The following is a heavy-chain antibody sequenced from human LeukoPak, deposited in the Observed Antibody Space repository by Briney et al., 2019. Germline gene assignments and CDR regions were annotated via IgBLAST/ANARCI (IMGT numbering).Heavy chain of an antibody. J-gene: IGHJ4*02. CDR1: GYSFTSYW. CDR2: IDPSDSYT. CDR3: AYHDENFDD. D-gene: IGHD1-14*01. V-gene: IGHV5-10-1*01. Sequence: GESLKISCKGSGYSFTSYWISWVRQMPGEGLEWMGRIDPSDSYTNYSPSFQGHVTISADNSINTAYVQWSSLKTSDTAMYYCAYHDENFDDWGQGTLVTVSS.